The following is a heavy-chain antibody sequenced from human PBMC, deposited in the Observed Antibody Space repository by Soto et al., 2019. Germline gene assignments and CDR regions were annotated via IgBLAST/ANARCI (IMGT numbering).Heavy chain of an antibody. J-gene: IGHJ4*02. CDR2: ISTSGATR. CDR3: ARFFGSGFDY. V-gene: IGHV3-48*02. D-gene: IGHD6-19*01. CDR1: GFTFSTDS. Sequence: EVQLVESGGGLVQPGGSLRLSCVASGFTFSTDSMNWVRQTPGKGLEWVAHISTSGATRYYADSVKGRFTISRDNAKTSLYLQMDSLRNEDTAVYYCARFFGSGFDYWGQGTLVTVSS.